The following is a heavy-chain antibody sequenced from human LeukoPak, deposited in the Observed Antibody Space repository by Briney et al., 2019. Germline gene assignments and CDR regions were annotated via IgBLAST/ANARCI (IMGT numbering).Heavy chain of an antibody. Sequence: PSETLSLTCTVSGGSISSYYWSWIRQPPGKGLEWIGYIYYSGSTNYNPSLKSRVTISVDTSKNQFSLKLSSVTAADTAVYYCARAGYSSGWRISSRDYWGQGTLVTVSS. CDR1: GGSISSYY. V-gene: IGHV4-59*01. D-gene: IGHD6-19*01. CDR2: IYYSGST. CDR3: ARAGYSSGWRISSRDY. J-gene: IGHJ4*02.